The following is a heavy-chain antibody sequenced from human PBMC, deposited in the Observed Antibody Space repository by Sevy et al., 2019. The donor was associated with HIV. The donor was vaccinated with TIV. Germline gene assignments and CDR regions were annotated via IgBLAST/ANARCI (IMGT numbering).Heavy chain of an antibody. J-gene: IGHJ6*02. V-gene: IGHV1-2*02. CDR2: INPKSGAT. CDR1: GYTFTDTGYY. D-gene: IGHD3-3*01. Sequence: ASVKVSCKASGYTFTDTGYYVHWVRQATGQGLEWMGWINPKSGATNYAQKFQGRVTMTRDTSVSTANMELSRLRSDDTAVYCCARESYDFWTGPVDYDYGMDVWGQGTTVTVSS. CDR3: ARESYDFWTGPVDYDYGMDV.